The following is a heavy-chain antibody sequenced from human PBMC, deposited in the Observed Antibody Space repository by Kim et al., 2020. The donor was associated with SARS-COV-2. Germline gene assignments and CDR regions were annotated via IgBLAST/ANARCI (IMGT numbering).Heavy chain of an antibody. Sequence: SETLSLTCAVYGGSFSGYHGSWVRQPPGKGLEWIGEITNSGSINYNPSLKSRVTTSIDTSKTQFSLKLTSVTAAETCFYYCARGRAGVVPSPILGIGPHYDYYIMDVWGHGTTVTVSS. V-gene: IGHV4-34*01. CDR1: GGSFSGYH. CDR2: ITNSGSI. D-gene: IGHD2-2*01. CDR3: ARGRAGVVPSPILGIGPHYDYYIMDV. J-gene: IGHJ6*02.